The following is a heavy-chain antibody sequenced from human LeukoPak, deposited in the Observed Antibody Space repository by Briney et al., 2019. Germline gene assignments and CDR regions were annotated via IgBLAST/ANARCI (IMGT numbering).Heavy chain of an antibody. V-gene: IGHV3-23*01. D-gene: IGHD3-3*01. CDR2: IRGSGGST. J-gene: IGHJ4*02. CDR1: GFTFSSYA. CDR3: AKDLYYDFSSLDY. Sequence: PGGSLRLSCAASGFTFSSYAMSWVRQAPGKGLECVSTIRGSGGSTYYADSVKGRFTISRDNSKNTLYLQMNSLRAEDTAVYYCAKDLYYDFSSLDYWGQGTLVTVSS.